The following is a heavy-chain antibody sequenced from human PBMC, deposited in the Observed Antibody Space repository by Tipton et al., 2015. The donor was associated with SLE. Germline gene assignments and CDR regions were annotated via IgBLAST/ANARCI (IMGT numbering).Heavy chain of an antibody. CDR2: ISSSGDNT. CDR1: GFTFSSYA. CDR3: ARGGLTMIKTLYGMDV. Sequence: SLRLSCAASGFTFSSYAMSWVRQTPGKGLEWVSAISSSGDNTYYADSVKGRFTISRDNSKNTLYLQMNSLRAEDTAVYYCARGGLTMIKTLYGMDVWGQGTTVTVSS. J-gene: IGHJ6*02. D-gene: IGHD3-22*01. V-gene: IGHV3-23*01.